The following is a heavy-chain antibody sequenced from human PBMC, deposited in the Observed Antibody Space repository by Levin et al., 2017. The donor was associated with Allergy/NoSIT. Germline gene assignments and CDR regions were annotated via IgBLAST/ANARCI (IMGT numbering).Heavy chain of an antibody. CDR2: ISSSSSYI. CDR1: GFTFSSYS. Sequence: PGGSLRLSCAASGFTFSSYSMNWVRQAPGKGLEWVSSISSSSSYIYYADSVKGRFTISRDNAKNSLYLQMNSLRAEDTAVYYCARGEFSGSYSIGVDYWGQGTLVTVSS. D-gene: IGHD1-26*01. J-gene: IGHJ4*02. CDR3: ARGEFSGSYSIGVDY. V-gene: IGHV3-21*01.